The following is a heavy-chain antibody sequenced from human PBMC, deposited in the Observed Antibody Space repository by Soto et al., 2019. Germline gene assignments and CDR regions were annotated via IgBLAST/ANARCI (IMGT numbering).Heavy chain of an antibody. D-gene: IGHD1-26*01. J-gene: IGHJ5*02. Sequence: EVQLVESGGGLVKPGGSLRLSCAASGFTFSSYSMNWVRQAPGQGLEWVSSISSSSSYIYYADSVKGRFTISRDNAKNSLYLQMNSLRAEDTAVYYCARDARGGTPKGWFDPWGQGTLVTVSS. CDR1: GFTFSSYS. V-gene: IGHV3-21*01. CDR2: ISSSSSYI. CDR3: ARDARGGTPKGWFDP.